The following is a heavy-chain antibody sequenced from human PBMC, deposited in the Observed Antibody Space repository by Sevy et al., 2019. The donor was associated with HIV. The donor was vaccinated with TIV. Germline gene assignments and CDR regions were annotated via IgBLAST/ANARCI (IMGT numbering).Heavy chain of an antibody. Sequence: GGSLRLSCAASGLTFSSYWMSWVRQAPGKGLEWVANIKQDGSEKYYVDSVKGRFTISRDNAKNSLYLQMNSLRAEDSAVYYCARDWGSVHWGQGTLVTVSS. CDR2: IKQDGSEK. J-gene: IGHJ4*02. D-gene: IGHD3-16*01. V-gene: IGHV3-7*01. CDR3: ARDWGSVH. CDR1: GLTFSSYW.